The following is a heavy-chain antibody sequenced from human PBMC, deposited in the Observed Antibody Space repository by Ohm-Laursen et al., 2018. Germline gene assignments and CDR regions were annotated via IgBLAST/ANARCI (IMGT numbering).Heavy chain of an antibody. CDR1: GFTFSDYY. Sequence: SLRLSCTASGFTFSDYYMSWIRQAPGKGLEWVSYISSSGSTIYYADSVKGRFTVSRDNAKSSLYLQMNSLRAEDTALYYCAKDGRSGALGYYYGMDVWGQGTMVTVSS. CDR3: AKDGRSGALGYYYGMDV. J-gene: IGHJ6*02. V-gene: IGHV3-11*01. CDR2: ISSSGSTI. D-gene: IGHD1-26*01.